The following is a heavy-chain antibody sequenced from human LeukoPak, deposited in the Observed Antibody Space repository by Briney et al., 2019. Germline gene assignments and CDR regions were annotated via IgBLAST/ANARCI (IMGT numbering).Heavy chain of an antibody. V-gene: IGHV3-15*07. CDR1: GFIFSNAW. J-gene: IGHJ2*01. CDR2: IKTKTDGGTT. CDR3: ARGEYGGNSGWYFDL. D-gene: IGHD4-23*01. Sequence: GGSLRLSCAASGFIFSNAWMNWVRQAPGKGLEWVGRIKTKTDGGTTDFAAPLRGRFTISRDDSKKTLHLQMNSLRTEDTAMYYCARGEYGGNSGWYFDLWGRGTLVTVSS.